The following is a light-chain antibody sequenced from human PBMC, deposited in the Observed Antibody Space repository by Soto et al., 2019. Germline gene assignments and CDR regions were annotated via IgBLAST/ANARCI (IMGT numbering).Light chain of an antibody. CDR3: CSYAGSSPYV. V-gene: IGLV2-23*02. CDR2: EVN. Sequence: QSVLTQPASVSGSPGQSITISCTGISSDVGSYDLVSWYQQHPGTAPKLMIFEVNKRPSGVSNRFSGSKSGNTASLTISGLQAEDEADYYCCSYAGSSPYVFGTGTKVTVL. J-gene: IGLJ1*01. CDR1: SSDVGSYDL.